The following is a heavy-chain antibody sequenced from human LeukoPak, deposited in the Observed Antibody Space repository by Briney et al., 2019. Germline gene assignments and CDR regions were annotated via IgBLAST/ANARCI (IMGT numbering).Heavy chain of an antibody. Sequence: GGSLRLSCAASGFTFSDHFMDWVRQAPGKGLEWVGRTRNKAKGYTTEYAASVKGRFTISRDDSQTSLYLQMNSLTTEDTAVYYCGRALLLGNYYYAMDVWGQGTTVTVSS. D-gene: IGHD3-16*01. J-gene: IGHJ6*02. V-gene: IGHV3-72*01. CDR1: GFTFSDHF. CDR3: GRALLLGNYYYAMDV. CDR2: TRNKAKGYTT.